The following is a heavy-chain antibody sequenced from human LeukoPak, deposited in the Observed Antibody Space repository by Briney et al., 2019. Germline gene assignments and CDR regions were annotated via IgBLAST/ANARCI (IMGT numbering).Heavy chain of an antibody. V-gene: IGHV4-61*02. CDR1: GGSISSGSYY. J-gene: IGHJ4*02. CDR3: AILAFDY. Sequence: SSQTLSLTCTVSGGSISSGSYYWSWIRQPAGKGLEWIGRIYTSGSTNYNPSLKSRVTISVDTSKNQFSLKLSSLTAADTAVYYCAILAFDYWGQGTLVTVSS. CDR2: IYTSGST.